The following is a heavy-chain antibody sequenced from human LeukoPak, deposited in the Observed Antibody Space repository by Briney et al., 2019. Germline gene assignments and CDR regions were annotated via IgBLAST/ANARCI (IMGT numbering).Heavy chain of an antibody. Sequence: SSETLSLTCAVSGGSISSGGYSWSWIRQPPGKGLEWIGYIFHSGSTYYNPSLKSRVTISLDRSKNHFSLRLTSVTAADTAVYYCARGYYYDSSGYPYWCFDLWGRGTLVTVSS. CDR3: ARGYYYDSSGYPYWCFDL. D-gene: IGHD3-22*01. CDR1: GGSISSGGYS. V-gene: IGHV4-30-2*01. CDR2: IFHSGST. J-gene: IGHJ2*01.